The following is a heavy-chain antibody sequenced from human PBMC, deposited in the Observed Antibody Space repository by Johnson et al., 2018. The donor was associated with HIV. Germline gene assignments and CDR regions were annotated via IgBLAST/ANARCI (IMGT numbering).Heavy chain of an antibody. CDR2: IRYDGSNK. CDR1: GFTFSSYG. CDR3: ARVPNDAFDI. Sequence: QVQLVESGGGVVQPGGSLRLSCAASGFTFSSYGMHWVRQAPGKGLEWVAFIRYDGSNKYYADSVKGRFTISRDNSKNTLYLQMNILRAEDTAVYYCARVPNDAFDIWGQGTMVTVSS. V-gene: IGHV3-30*02. J-gene: IGHJ3*02.